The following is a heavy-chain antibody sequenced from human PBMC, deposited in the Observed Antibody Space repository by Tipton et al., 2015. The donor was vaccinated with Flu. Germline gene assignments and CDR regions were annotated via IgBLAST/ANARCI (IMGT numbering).Heavy chain of an antibody. CDR2: IIPIFNTA. V-gene: IGHV1-69*01. Sequence: QLVQSGAEVKKPGSSVKVSCKASGGTFSNYVISWVRQAPGQGLEWMGGIIPIFNTANYAQKFQGRVTITADESTSTAYMELSSLGSEDTAIYYCARGYSLIGDSSGYYYNFWGQGTLVTVYS. CDR3: ARGYSLIGDSSGYYYNF. J-gene: IGHJ4*02. D-gene: IGHD3-22*01. CDR1: GGTFSNYV.